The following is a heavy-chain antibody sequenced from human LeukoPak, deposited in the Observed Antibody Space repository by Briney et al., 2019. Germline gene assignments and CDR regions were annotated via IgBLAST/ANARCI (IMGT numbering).Heavy chain of an antibody. CDR1: GFTFSSYA. CDR3: ARGVVVVAATLHY. J-gene: IGHJ4*02. D-gene: IGHD2-15*01. Sequence: PGGSLRLPRAASGFTFSSYAMHWVRQAPGKGLEWVAVISYDGSNKYYADSVKGRFTISRDNSKNTLYLQMNSLRAEDTAVYYCARGVVVVAATLHYWGQGTLVTVSS. CDR2: ISYDGSNK. V-gene: IGHV3-30-3*01.